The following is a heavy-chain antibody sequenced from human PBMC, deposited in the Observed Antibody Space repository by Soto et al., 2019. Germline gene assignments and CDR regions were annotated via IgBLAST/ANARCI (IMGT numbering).Heavy chain of an antibody. CDR3: ARAGYGDYFDY. J-gene: IGHJ4*02. Sequence: GGSLRLSCAASGFTFSSYSMNWVRQAPGKGLEWVSYISSSSSTIYYADSVKGRFTISRDNAKNSLYLQMNSLRAEDTAVYYCARAGYGDYFDYWGQGTLVTVSS. CDR1: GFTFSSYS. D-gene: IGHD4-17*01. CDR2: ISSSSSTI. V-gene: IGHV3-48*01.